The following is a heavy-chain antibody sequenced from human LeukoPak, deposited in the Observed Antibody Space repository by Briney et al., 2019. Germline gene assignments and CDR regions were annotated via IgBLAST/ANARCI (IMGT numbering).Heavy chain of an antibody. Sequence: PGGSLRLSCAASGFTFSSCAMSWVRQAPGKGLEWVSAISGSGGSTYYADSVKGRFTISRDNSKNTLYLQMNSLRAEDTAVYYCAKEWAHSSSWYEVVWGQGTLVTVSS. CDR2: ISGSGGST. J-gene: IGHJ4*02. CDR3: AKEWAHSSSWYEVV. CDR1: GFTFSSCA. V-gene: IGHV3-23*01. D-gene: IGHD6-13*01.